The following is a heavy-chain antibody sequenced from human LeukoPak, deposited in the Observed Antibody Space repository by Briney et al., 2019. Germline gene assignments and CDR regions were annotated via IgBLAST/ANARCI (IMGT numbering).Heavy chain of an antibody. J-gene: IGHJ4*02. CDR3: ARAGETNYYGSGSYFDY. V-gene: IGHV4-59*08. CDR2: IYYGGST. CDR1: GGSISSYY. D-gene: IGHD3-10*01. Sequence: SETLSLTCTVSGGSISSYYWSWIRQPPGKGLEWIGYIYYGGSTSYNPSLKSRVTISVDTSKNQFSLKLNSVTAADTAVYYCARAGETNYYGSGSYFDYWGQGTLVTVSS.